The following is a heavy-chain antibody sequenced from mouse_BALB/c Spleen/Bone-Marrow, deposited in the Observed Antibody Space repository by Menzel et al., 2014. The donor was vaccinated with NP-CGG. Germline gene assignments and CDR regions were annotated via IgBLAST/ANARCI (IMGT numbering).Heavy chain of an antibody. V-gene: IGHV14-3*02. CDR1: GFNIKDTY. CDR2: IDPANGNT. CDR3: VRSREYYFDY. J-gene: IGHJ2*01. Sequence: EVQLVESGAELVKPGASVKLSCTASGFNIKDTYMHWVKQRPEQGLEWIGRIDPANGNTKYDPKFQGKATITVDTSSNTAYLQLSSLTSEDTAVYYCVRSREYYFDYWGQGTTLTVSS. D-gene: IGHD1-1*01.